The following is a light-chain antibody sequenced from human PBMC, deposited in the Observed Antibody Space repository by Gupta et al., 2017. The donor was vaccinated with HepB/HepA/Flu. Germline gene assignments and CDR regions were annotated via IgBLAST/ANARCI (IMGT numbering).Light chain of an antibody. CDR1: ALPKTY. CDR3: QTGDTSGADPVV. Sequence: SYELTQRPSLSVSRGHTARITCSGAALPKTYAFWYQKKPGHAPVLVIYQDNERPSGIPERFSGSPSGTTFTLTSSGVQAEEEADYYCQTGDTSGADPVVFGGGTKLTVL. CDR2: QDN. J-gene: IGLJ3*02. V-gene: IGLV3-25*02.